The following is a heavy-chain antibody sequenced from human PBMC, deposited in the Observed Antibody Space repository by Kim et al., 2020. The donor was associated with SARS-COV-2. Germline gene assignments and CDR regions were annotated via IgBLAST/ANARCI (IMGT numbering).Heavy chain of an antibody. CDR3: ARGTPQYIVVVPAATFDSYYYMDV. CDR2: MNPNSGNT. Sequence: ASVKVSCKASGYTFTSYDINWVRQATGQGLEWMGWMNPNSGNTGYAQKFQGRVTMTRNTSISTAYMELSSLRSEDTAVYYCARGTPQYIVVVPAATFDSYYYMDVWGKGPTVTVSS. D-gene: IGHD2-2*01. CDR1: GYTFTSYD. J-gene: IGHJ6*03. V-gene: IGHV1-8*01.